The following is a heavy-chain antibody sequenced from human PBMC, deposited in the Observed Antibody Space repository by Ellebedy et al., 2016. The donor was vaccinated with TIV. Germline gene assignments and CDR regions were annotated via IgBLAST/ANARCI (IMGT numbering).Heavy chain of an antibody. V-gene: IGHV1-24*01. J-gene: IGHJ6*02. D-gene: IGHD5-12*01. CDR3: ATRGVAVVATTHYYYYGMDV. CDR1: GYTLTELS. CDR2: FDPEDGET. Sequence: ASVKVSCKVSGYTLTELSMHWVRQAPGKGLEWMGGFDPEDGETIYAQKFQGRVTMTEDTSTDTAYMELSSLRSEDTAVYYCATRGVAVVATTHYYYYGMDVWGQGTTVTVSS.